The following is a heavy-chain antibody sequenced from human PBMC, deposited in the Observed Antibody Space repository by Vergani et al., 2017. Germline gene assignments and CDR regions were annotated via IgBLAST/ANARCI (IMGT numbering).Heavy chain of an antibody. J-gene: IGHJ5*02. Sequence: EVQLLESGGGLVQRGGSLSLSCVASGFTFSSYVMSWVRQAPGTGLEWVSSISSSSSYIYYADSVKGRFTISRDNAKNSLYLKMNSLRAEDTAVYYCARVGWLSPGWFGPWGQGTLVTVSS. D-gene: IGHD3-22*01. CDR2: ISSSSSYI. CDR3: ARVGWLSPGWFGP. V-gene: IGHV3-21*01. CDR1: GFTFSSYV.